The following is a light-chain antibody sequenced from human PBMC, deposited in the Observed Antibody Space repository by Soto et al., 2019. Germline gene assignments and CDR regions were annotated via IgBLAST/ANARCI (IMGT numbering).Light chain of an antibody. Sequence: EIVLTQSPATLSLSPGERATLSCRASQSVSSYLAWYQQKPGQAPRLLIYDASNRATGIPARFSGSGSGTDFTLTISSLEPEDFAVYLCQQRSNWPLTFGGGTKVDIK. J-gene: IGKJ4*01. CDR2: DAS. CDR3: QQRSNWPLT. CDR1: QSVSSY. V-gene: IGKV3-11*01.